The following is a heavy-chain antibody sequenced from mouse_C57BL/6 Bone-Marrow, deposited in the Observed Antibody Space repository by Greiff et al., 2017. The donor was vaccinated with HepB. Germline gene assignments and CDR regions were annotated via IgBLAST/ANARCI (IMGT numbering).Heavy chain of an antibody. V-gene: IGHV8-8*01. D-gene: IGHD2-5*01. CDR2: IWWDDDK. CDR1: GFSLSTFGMG. CDR3: ARSAYYSNLAWFAY. J-gene: IGHJ3*01. Sequence: QVTLKESGPGILQPSQTLSLTCSFSGFSLSTFGMGVGWIRQPSGKGLEWLAHIWWDDDKYYNPALKSRLTISKDTSKNQVFLKIANVDTADTATYYCARSAYYSNLAWFAYWGQGTLVTVSA.